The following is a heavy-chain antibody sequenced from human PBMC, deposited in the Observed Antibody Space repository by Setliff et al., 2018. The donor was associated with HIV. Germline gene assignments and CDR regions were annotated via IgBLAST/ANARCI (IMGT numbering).Heavy chain of an antibody. J-gene: IGHJ2*01. CDR3: ARGRRSDYYDSNGYLYYYFDL. Sequence: ASVKVSCKASGNTFSSYGITWVRPAPGQGLEWMGGTTPLLGTTNYAQKFQGRVTITTDEPTNTVYMELSSLRSDDTAVYYCARGRRSDYYDSNGYLYYYFDLWGRGTLVTVSS. CDR1: GNTFSSYG. CDR2: TTPLLGTT. D-gene: IGHD3-22*01. V-gene: IGHV1-69*05.